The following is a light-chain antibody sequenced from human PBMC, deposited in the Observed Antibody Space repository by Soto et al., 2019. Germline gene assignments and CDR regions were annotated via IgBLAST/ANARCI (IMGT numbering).Light chain of an antibody. CDR3: AAWDDSLNGSGWV. CDR1: SSNIGSNT. J-gene: IGLJ3*02. Sequence: QSVLTQPPSASGTPGQRVTISCSGSSSNIGSNTVNWYQQLPGTAPKLLIYSNNQRPSGVPDRFSGSKSGTSASLAISGLQSEDEADYYCAAWDDSLNGSGWVFGGGTQLTVL. CDR2: SNN. V-gene: IGLV1-44*01.